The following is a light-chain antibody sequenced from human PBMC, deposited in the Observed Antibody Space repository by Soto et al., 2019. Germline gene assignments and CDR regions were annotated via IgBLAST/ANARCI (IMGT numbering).Light chain of an antibody. CDR3: QQYGSSPWT. J-gene: IGKJ1*01. CDR1: QTIRSNY. V-gene: IGKV3-20*01. Sequence: ETVLTQSPGTLYFSPGEKATLSCRASQTIRSNYLAWYRQTPGQAPRLLIYGASNRATGIADRFSGSGSGTDFTLIISRLEPEDFALYYCQQYGSSPWTFGQGTKVEIK. CDR2: GAS.